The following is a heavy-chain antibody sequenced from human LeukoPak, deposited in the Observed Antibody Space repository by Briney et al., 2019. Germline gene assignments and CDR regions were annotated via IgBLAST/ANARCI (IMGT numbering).Heavy chain of an antibody. CDR3: GNDVAASRVDYYYYGMDV. CDR2: IKSKTDGGTT. J-gene: IGHJ6*02. CDR1: GFTFSNAW. D-gene: IGHD1-1*01. Sequence: GGSLRLSCAASGFTFSNAWMSWVRQAPGKGLEWVGRIKSKTDGGTTDYAAPVKGRFTISRDDSKNTLYLQMNSLKTEDTAVYYCGNDVAASRVDYYYYGMDVWGQGTTVTVSS. V-gene: IGHV3-15*01.